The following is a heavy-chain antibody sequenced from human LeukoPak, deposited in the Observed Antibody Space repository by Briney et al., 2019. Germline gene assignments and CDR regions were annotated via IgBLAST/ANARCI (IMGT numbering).Heavy chain of an antibody. CDR2: IYYSGST. CDR3: ARQNGIVVVPAARIDY. V-gene: IGHV4-39*01. CDR1: GGSISSSSYY. D-gene: IGHD2-2*01. Sequence: SETLSLTCTVSGGSISSSSYYWGWIRQPPGKGLEWIGSIYYSGSTYYNPSLKSRVTISVDTSKNQFSLKLSSVTAADTAVYYCARQNGIVVVPAARIDYWGQGTLVTVSS. J-gene: IGHJ4*02.